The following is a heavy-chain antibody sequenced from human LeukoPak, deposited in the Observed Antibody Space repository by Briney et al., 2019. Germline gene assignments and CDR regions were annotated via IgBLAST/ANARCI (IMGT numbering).Heavy chain of an antibody. CDR3: ARGGIYGSGSYPLDY. D-gene: IGHD3-10*01. J-gene: IGHJ4*02. CDR1: GGSFSGYY. CDR2: INHSGST. V-gene: IGHV4-34*01. Sequence: SETLSLTCAVYGGSFSGYYWSWIRQPPGKGLEWIGEINHSGSTNYNPSLKSRVTISVDTSENQFSLKLSSVTAADTAVYYCARGGIYGSGSYPLDYWGQGTLVTVSS.